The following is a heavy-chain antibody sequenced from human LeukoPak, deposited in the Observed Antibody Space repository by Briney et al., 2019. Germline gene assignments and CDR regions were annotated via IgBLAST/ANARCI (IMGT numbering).Heavy chain of an antibody. J-gene: IGHJ4*02. Sequence: GGSLRLSCAASGFTFSSYAMSWVRQAPGKGLEWVSAISGSGGSTYYADSVKGRFTISRDNSKNTLSLQMNSLRAEDTAVYYCAKGGYSYGYIAYWGQGTLVTVSS. CDR2: ISGSGGST. V-gene: IGHV3-23*01. CDR3: AKGGYSYGYIAY. D-gene: IGHD5-18*01. CDR1: GFTFSSYA.